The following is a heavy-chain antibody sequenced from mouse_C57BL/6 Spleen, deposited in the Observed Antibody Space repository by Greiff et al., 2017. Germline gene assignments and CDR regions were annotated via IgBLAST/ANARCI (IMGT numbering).Heavy chain of an antibody. D-gene: IGHD2-4*01. Sequence: LVESGPELVKPGASVKISCKASGYSFTDYNMNWVKQSNGKSLEWIGVINPNYGTTSYNQKFKGKATLTVDQSSSTAYMQLNSLTSEDSAVYYCAKSHYDYDDYAMDYWGQGTSVTVSS. CDR3: AKSHYDYDDYAMDY. CDR2: INPNYGTT. V-gene: IGHV1-39*01. J-gene: IGHJ4*01. CDR1: GYSFTDYN.